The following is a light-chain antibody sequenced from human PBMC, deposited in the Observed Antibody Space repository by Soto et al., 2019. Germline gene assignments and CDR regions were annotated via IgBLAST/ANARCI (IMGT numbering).Light chain of an antibody. V-gene: IGKV3-20*01. Sequence: EIVLTQSPGTLSLSPGERATLSCRASQSVSSSYLVWYQQKPGQAPRVLIYGASSRATGIPDRFSGSGSGTDFTLTISRLEPEDFAVYYCQQYRSSPYTFGQGTKLEIK. CDR3: QQYRSSPYT. J-gene: IGKJ2*01. CDR2: GAS. CDR1: QSVSSSY.